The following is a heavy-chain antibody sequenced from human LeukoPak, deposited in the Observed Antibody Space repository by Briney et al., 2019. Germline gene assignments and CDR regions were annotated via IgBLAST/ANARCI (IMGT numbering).Heavy chain of an antibody. CDR2: FYTSGST. J-gene: IGHJ4*02. V-gene: IGHV4-4*07. CDR3: ARSYYYDNSGYYYFDY. Sequence: SETLSLTCTVSGGSISSYYWSWIRQPAGKGLEWIGRFYTSGSTNYNPSLKSRVTMSEATSKNQFSLKLSSVTAADTAVYYCARSYYYDNSGYYYFDYWGQGTLVTVSS. CDR1: GGSISSYY. D-gene: IGHD3-22*01.